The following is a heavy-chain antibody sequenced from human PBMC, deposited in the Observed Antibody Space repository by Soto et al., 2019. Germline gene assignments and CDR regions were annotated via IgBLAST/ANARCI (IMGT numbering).Heavy chain of an antibody. J-gene: IGHJ6*02. V-gene: IGHV1-69*12. CDR2: IIPIFGTA. CDR3: AVSCIAARPQYYYYGMDV. Sequence: QVQLVQSGAEVKKPGSSVKVSCKASGGTFSSYAISWVRQAPGQGLEWMGGIIPIFGTANYAQKFQGRVTITADESTSTAYMELSSLRSEDTAVYYCAVSCIAARPQYYYYGMDVWGQGTTVTVSS. CDR1: GGTFSSYA. D-gene: IGHD6-6*01.